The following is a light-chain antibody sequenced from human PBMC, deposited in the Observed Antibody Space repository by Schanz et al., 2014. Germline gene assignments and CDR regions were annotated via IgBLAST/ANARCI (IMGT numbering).Light chain of an antibody. CDR3: QQYGNSVRT. V-gene: IGKV3-20*01. Sequence: EIVLTQSPGTLSLSPGDRATLSCRASQSVSGTYLAWYQHKPGQAPRLLIYGASSRATGIPDRFSGSGSGTDFTLTISRLEPEDFAVYYCQQYGNSVRTFGQGTKLEIK. CDR1: QSVSGTY. CDR2: GAS. J-gene: IGKJ2*01.